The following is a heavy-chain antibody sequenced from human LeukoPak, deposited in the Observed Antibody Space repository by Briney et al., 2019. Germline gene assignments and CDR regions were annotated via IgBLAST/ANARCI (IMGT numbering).Heavy chain of an antibody. Sequence: SETLSLTCSVSGGSISRFYWSWIRQPPGKGLEWIGYAYYSGRTNYNPSLKSRVTISVDTSKNELSLKLSSVTAADTAVYYCARLGYSSGWATFDYWGQGTLVTVSS. CDR3: ARLGYSSGWATFDY. CDR1: GGSISRFY. V-gene: IGHV4-59*08. J-gene: IGHJ4*02. CDR2: AYYSGRT. D-gene: IGHD6-19*01.